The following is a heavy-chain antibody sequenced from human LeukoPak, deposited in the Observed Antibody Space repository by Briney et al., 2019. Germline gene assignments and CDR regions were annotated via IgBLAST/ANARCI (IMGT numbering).Heavy chain of an antibody. CDR3: ASSDHASGTLDY. V-gene: IGHV1-69*04. CDR2: IIPILGIA. CDR1: GGTFSSYA. J-gene: IGHJ4*02. D-gene: IGHD1-26*01. Sequence: ASVKVSCKASGGTFSSYAISWVRQAPGQGLEWMGRIIPILGIANYAQKFQGRVTITADKSTSTAYMELSSLRSEDTAVYYCASSDHASGTLDYWGQGTLVTVSS.